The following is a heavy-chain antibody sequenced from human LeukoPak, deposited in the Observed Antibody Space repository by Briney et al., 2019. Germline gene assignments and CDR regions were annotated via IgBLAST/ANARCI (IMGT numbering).Heavy chain of an antibody. Sequence: SETLSLTCAVYGASFSGYYWSWIRQPPGKGLEWIGEINHSGSTNYNPSLKSRVTISVDTSKNQFSLKLSSVTAADTAVYYCASCLSYYYESSGHQVRDAFDIWGQGTMVTVSS. CDR1: GASFSGYY. CDR2: INHSGST. D-gene: IGHD3-22*01. CDR3: ASCLSYYYESSGHQVRDAFDI. V-gene: IGHV4-34*01. J-gene: IGHJ3*02.